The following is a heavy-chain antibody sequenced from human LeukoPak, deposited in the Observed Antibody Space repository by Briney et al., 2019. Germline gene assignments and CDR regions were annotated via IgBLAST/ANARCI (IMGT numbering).Heavy chain of an antibody. J-gene: IGHJ3*02. Sequence: SETLSLTCTVSGGSISSGDYYWSWIRQPPGKGLEWIGYIYDSGSTYYNPSLKSRVTISVDTSKNQFSLKLSSVTAADTAVYYCARDSGSYDAFDIWGQGTMVTVSS. D-gene: IGHD1-26*01. CDR2: IYDSGST. V-gene: IGHV4-30-4*08. CDR1: GGSISSGDYY. CDR3: ARDSGSYDAFDI.